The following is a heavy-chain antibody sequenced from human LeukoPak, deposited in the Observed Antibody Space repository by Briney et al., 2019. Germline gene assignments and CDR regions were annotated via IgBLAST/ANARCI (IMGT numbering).Heavy chain of an antibody. V-gene: IGHV3-23*01. CDR2: IRGDAGGGAT. CDR1: GLTFRNYA. CDR3: AKDPNGDYVGAFDS. Sequence: GGSLRLPCAASGLTFRNYAMTWVRQAPGKGLEWVSTIRGDAGGGATSYADSVKGRFTVYRDNSKNTLYLQMTSLRAGDTAVYYCAKDPNGDYVGAFDSWGQGTLVTVSS. D-gene: IGHD4-17*01. J-gene: IGHJ3*01.